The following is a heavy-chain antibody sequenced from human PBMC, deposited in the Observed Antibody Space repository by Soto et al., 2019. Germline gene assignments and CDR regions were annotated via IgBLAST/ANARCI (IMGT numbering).Heavy chain of an antibody. CDR3: TKSESSSHRAVRPGGN. CDR2: ISFDGSSE. J-gene: IGHJ4*02. CDR1: GFTFTSYG. D-gene: IGHD6-6*01. Sequence: PGGSLRLSCGASGFTFTSYGMHWVRQAPGKGLEWVAIISFDGSSEYYADSVKGRFTISRDNSKDTLYLQMHSLRADDTAMYYCTKSESSSHRAVRPGGNWGQGTLVTVSS. V-gene: IGHV3-30*18.